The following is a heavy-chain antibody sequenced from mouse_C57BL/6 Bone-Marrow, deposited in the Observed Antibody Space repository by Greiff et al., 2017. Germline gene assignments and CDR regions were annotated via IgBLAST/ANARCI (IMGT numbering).Heavy chain of an antibody. CDR3: ARHEEVPLTTVVATGYFDV. J-gene: IGHJ1*03. D-gene: IGHD1-1*01. CDR2: FYPGSGSI. V-gene: IGHV1-62-2*01. Sequence: VKLQQSGAELVKPGASVKLSCKASGYTFTEYTIHWVKQRSGQGLEWIGWFYPGSGSIKYNEKFKDKATLTADKSSSTVYMELSRLTSEDSAVYFCARHEEVPLTTVVATGYFDVWGTGTTVTVSS. CDR1: GYTFTEYT.